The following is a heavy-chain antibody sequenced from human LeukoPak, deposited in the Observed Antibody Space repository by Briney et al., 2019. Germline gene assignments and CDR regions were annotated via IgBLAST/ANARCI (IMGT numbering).Heavy chain of an antibody. D-gene: IGHD1-7*01. CDR2: ISAYNGNT. CDR3: ARAPQLTGTTVFQYYYYYMDV. V-gene: IGHV1-18*01. Sequence: ASVKVSCKASGYTFTSYGISWVRQAPGQGLEWMGWISAYNGNTNYAQKLQGRVTMTTDTSTSTACMELRSLRSDDTAVYYCARAPQLTGTTVFQYYYYYMDVWGKGTTVTVSS. CDR1: GYTFTSYG. J-gene: IGHJ6*03.